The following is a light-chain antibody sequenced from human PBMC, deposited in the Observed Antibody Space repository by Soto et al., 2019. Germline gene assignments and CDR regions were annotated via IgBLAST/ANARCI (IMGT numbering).Light chain of an antibody. CDR2: EVS. Sequence: QSALTQPASVSGSPGQSITISCTGTSSDVGGYNYVSWYQQHPGKAPKLMIYEVSNRPSGLSNRFSGSKSGNTASLTISGLQADDEADYYCSSYTSSSTLVVFGTGTKLTVL. CDR1: SSDVGGYNY. J-gene: IGLJ1*01. V-gene: IGLV2-14*01. CDR3: SSYTSSSTLVV.